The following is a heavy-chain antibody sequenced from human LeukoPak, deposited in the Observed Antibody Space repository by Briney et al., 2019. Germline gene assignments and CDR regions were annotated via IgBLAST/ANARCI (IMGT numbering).Heavy chain of an antibody. CDR1: GASISSASYY. Sequence: SETLSLTCTVSGASISSASYYWSWIRQPPGKRLEWIGYIYYSGSTNYNLSLKRRLTISLDTSKNQFSLNLSSVTAADTAVYYCARVIGAAPYYFDYWGQGTLVTVSS. CDR2: IYYSGST. CDR3: ARVIGAAPYYFDY. V-gene: IGHV4-61*01. D-gene: IGHD2/OR15-2a*01. J-gene: IGHJ4*02.